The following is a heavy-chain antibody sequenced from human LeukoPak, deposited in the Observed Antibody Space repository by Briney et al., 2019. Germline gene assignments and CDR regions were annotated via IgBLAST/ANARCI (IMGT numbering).Heavy chain of an antibody. J-gene: IGHJ4*02. Sequence: GTSLSLSCAASGFIFSNYVMHWVRQAPGKGLEWVSAISGSGGSTYYADSVKGRFTISRDNSKNTLYLQMNFLRAEETAVYYCAKDPVAAATPGYWGQGTLVTVSS. CDR3: AKDPVAAATPGY. V-gene: IGHV3-23*01. D-gene: IGHD2-2*01. CDR2: ISGSGGST. CDR1: GFIFSNYV.